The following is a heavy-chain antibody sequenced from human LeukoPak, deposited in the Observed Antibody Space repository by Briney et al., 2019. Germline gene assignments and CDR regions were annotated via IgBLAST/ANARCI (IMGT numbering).Heavy chain of an antibody. V-gene: IGHV4-34*01. D-gene: IGHD5-12*01. CDR3: ARVGEYSGYDSDY. CDR2: INHSGST. CDR1: GVSFSGYY. J-gene: IGHJ4*02. Sequence: SETLPLTCAVYGVSFSGYYWSWIRQPPGKGLEWIGEINHSGSTNYNPSLKSRVTISVDTSKNQFSLKLSSVTAADTAVYYCARVGEYSGYDSDYWGQGTLVTVSS.